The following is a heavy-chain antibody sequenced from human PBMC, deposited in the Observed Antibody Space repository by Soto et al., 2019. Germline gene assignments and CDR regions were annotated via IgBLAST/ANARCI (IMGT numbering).Heavy chain of an antibody. CDR1: GGTFGRSA. D-gene: IGHD6-19*01. CDR2: IIPMFGTA. Sequence: ASVKVSCKASGGTFGRSAINWVRQAPGQGLEWMGGIIPMFGTANHAQKFRDRIVITADESTNTAYLELNSLRYEDTAIYYCARPQGSGWRFNALDFWGQGTVVTV. V-gene: IGHV1-69*13. CDR3: ARPQGSGWRFNALDF. J-gene: IGHJ3*01.